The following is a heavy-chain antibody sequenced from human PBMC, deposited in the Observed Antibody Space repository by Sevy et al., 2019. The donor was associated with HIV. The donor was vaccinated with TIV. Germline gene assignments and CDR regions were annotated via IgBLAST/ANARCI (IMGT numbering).Heavy chain of an antibody. CDR1: GGSISSNSYY. J-gene: IGHJ5*02. D-gene: IGHD4-17*01. V-gene: IGHV4-39*01. Sequence: SETLSLTCTVSGGSISSNSYYWVWIRQPPGKGLEWIGSIYYNGTTYYNPSLKSRVTISIDTSKTQFSLKLSSVTAADTAIFYCARLNYGDYSNYFDPWGQGSLVTVSS. CDR3: ARLNYGDYSNYFDP. CDR2: IYYNGTT.